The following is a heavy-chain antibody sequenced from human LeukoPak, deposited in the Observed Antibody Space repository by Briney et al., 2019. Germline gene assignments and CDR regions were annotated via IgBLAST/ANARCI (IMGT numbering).Heavy chain of an antibody. CDR2: INHSGSA. CDR3: ARGPGYYYGSGSYFSF. D-gene: IGHD3-10*01. V-gene: IGHV4-34*01. CDR1: GGSFSGYY. J-gene: IGHJ4*02. Sequence: PSETLSLTCAVYGGSFSGYYWSWIRQPPGKGLEWIGEINHSGSANYNPSLKSRVTISVDTPKNQFSLKLSSVTAADTAVYYCARGPGYYYGSGSYFSFWGQGTLVTVSS.